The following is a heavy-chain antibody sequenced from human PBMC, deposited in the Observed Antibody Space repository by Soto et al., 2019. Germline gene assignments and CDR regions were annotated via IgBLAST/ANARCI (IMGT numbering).Heavy chain of an antibody. CDR1: GGPFSGYY. D-gene: IGHD1-1*01. Sequence: PSETLSLTCAVYGGPFSGYYWSWLRQPPGKGLEWIGEINHSGSPDYNPSLKSRVTISVDTSKNQFSLKMTSVTAADTAVYYCATANWSHHYFDPWGQGTLVTVSS. V-gene: IGHV4-34*01. CDR2: INHSGSP. J-gene: IGHJ5*02. CDR3: ATANWSHHYFDP.